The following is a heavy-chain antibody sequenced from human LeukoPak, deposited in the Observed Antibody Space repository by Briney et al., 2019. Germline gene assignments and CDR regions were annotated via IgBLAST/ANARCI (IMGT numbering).Heavy chain of an antibody. V-gene: IGHV3-23*01. Sequence: PGGSLRLSCAGSGFTFSNYAMNWVRQAPGKGLEWVSGITGSGGATYYADSVKGRFTISRDNAKNSLYLQMNSLRAEDTAVYYCARGGAGHSSGWYASYYWGQGTLVTVSS. D-gene: IGHD6-19*01. CDR2: ITGSGGAT. J-gene: IGHJ4*02. CDR1: GFTFSNYA. CDR3: ARGGAGHSSGWYASYY.